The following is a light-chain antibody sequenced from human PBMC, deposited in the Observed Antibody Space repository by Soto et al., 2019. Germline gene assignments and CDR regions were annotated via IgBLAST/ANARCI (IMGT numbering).Light chain of an antibody. Sequence: QSALTQPPSASGSPGQSVTISCTGTSSDVGGYNYVSWYQQHPGKAPKLMIYEVNKRPSGVPDRFSGSKSGNTASLTVSGLQAEDEADYYCSSYAGSNDLIFGGVTKLTVL. V-gene: IGLV2-8*01. CDR2: EVN. J-gene: IGLJ2*01. CDR3: SSYAGSNDLI. CDR1: SSDVGGYNY.